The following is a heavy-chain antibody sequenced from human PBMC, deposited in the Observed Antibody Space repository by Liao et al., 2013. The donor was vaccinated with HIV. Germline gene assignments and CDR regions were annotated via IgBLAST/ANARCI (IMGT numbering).Heavy chain of an antibody. CDR3: ATSPDYDFWSGYSAYYYYYYMDV. CDR1: GGSISGGTYY. CDR2: IYTSGST. J-gene: IGHJ6*03. V-gene: IGHV4-61*02. D-gene: IGHD3-3*01. Sequence: QVQLQESGPGLVKPSQTLSLTCTVSGGSISGGTYYWSWIRQPAGKGLEWIGRIYTSGSTNYNPSLKSRVTISVDTSKNQFSLKLSSVTAADTAVYYCATSPDYDFWSGYSAYYYYYYMDVWGKGTTVTVSS.